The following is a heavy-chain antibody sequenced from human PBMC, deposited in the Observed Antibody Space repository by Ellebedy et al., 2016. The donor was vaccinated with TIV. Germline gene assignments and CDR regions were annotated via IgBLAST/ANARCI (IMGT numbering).Heavy chain of an antibody. D-gene: IGHD5-18*01. CDR3: AKDRDNYGGAPYNGMDI. Sequence: GGSLRLSCAASGFIFSNSGMNWVRQAPGKGLEWVAFIRFDGNNAYYADSAKGRFTISRDNSKNNLYLQMNSLEAEDTVVYYCAKDRDNYGGAPYNGMDIWGQGTTVTVSS. CDR2: IRFDGNNA. V-gene: IGHV3-30*02. CDR1: GFIFSNSG. J-gene: IGHJ6*02.